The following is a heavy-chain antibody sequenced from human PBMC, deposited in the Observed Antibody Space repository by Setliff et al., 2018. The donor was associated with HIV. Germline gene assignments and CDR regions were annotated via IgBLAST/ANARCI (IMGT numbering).Heavy chain of an antibody. CDR1: GYTFTGYY. J-gene: IGHJ6*03. CDR3: AREYSGYDDYYYYYYYMDV. Sequence: GASVKVSCKASGYTFTGYYMHWVRQAPGQGLEWMGRINPNSGGTNYAQKFQGRVTMTRDTSISTAYMELSRLRSDDTAVYYCAREYSGYDDYYYYYYYMDVWGKGTTVTVSS. V-gene: IGHV1-2*06. CDR2: INPNSGGT. D-gene: IGHD5-12*01.